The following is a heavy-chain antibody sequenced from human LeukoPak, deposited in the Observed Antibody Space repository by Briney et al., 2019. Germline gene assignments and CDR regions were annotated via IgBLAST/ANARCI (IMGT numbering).Heavy chain of an antibody. J-gene: IGHJ4*02. Sequence: GGSLRLSCAASGFTFSDYEMNWVRQAPGKGLEWVSYISASLNTIKYADSMKGRFTISRDNAKNSLYLQMNSLRAEDTAVYYCAREEDIVVVPAAMRGYFDYWGQGTLVTVSS. CDR3: AREEDIVVVPAAMRGYFDY. CDR2: ISASLNTI. CDR1: GFTFSDYE. D-gene: IGHD2-2*01. V-gene: IGHV3-48*03.